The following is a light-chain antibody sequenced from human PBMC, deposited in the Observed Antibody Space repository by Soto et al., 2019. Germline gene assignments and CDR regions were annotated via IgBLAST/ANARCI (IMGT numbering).Light chain of an antibody. V-gene: IGLV2-14*01. Sequence: QSALTQPASVSGSPGQSITISCTGTSSDVGGYHYVSWYQQHPGKAPKLMIYDVSNRPSGVSNRFSGSKSGNTASLTISGLQAEDEADYYCSSYTSSSTLVFGGGTKQTVL. J-gene: IGLJ2*01. CDR2: DVS. CDR1: SSDVGGYHY. CDR3: SSYTSSSTLV.